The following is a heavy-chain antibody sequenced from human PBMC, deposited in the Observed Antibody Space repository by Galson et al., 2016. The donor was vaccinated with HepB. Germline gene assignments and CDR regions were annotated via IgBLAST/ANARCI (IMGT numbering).Heavy chain of an antibody. D-gene: IGHD4-17*01. CDR2: NSGAGTA. V-gene: IGHV3-23*01. CDR1: GFPFSSYA. CDR3: FRVPRYYADYSSGVGDC. J-gene: IGHJ4*02. Sequence: SLRLSCAASGFPFSSYAMSWVRQAPGKGLAWVSTNSGAGTASYAYSVKGRFTISRDNSKNTLDLQMDSLRVEDTALYFCFRVPRYYADYSSGVGDCWGQGTLLTVSS.